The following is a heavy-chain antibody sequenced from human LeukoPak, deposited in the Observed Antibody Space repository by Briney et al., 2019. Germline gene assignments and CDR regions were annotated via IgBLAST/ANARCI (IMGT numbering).Heavy chain of an antibody. CDR2: IYYSGST. J-gene: IGHJ4*02. V-gene: IGHV4-30-4*01. D-gene: IGHD4-17*01. CDR3: ARERPDYGDYVLDY. CDR1: GFSISSGDYY. Sequence: SETLSLTCTVSGFSISSGDYYWRWIRQPPGKGLEWIGYIYYSGSTYYNPSLKSRVTISVDTSKNQFSLKLSSVTAADTAVYYCARERPDYGDYVLDYWGQGTLVTVSS.